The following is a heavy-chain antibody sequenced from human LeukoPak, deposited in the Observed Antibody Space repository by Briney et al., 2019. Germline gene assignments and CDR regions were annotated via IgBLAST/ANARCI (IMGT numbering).Heavy chain of an antibody. CDR2: ISAYSGNT. V-gene: IGHV1-18*01. CDR3: ARGPTYDFWSGYSTHTFYY. J-gene: IGHJ4*02. Sequence: ASVKVSCKASGYTFTSYGISWMRQAPGQGLEWMGWISAYSGNTNYAQKLQGRVTMTTNTSTSTAYMELRGLRSDDTAVYYCARGPTYDFWSGYSTHTFYYWGQGTLVTVSS. D-gene: IGHD3-3*01. CDR1: GYTFTSYG.